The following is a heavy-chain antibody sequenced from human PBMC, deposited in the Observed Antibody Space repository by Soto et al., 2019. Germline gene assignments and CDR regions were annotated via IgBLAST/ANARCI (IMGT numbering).Heavy chain of an antibody. CDR2: ISSSGSTI. CDR3: ARQEYTAMVTMGGIVDY. J-gene: IGHJ4*02. D-gene: IGHD5-18*01. V-gene: IGHV3-48*03. CDR1: GFTFSSYE. Sequence: EVQLVESGGGLVQPGGSLRLSCAASGFTFSSYEMNWVRQAPGKGLEWVSYISSSGSTIYYADSVKGRFTISRDNAKNSLYLQMNSLRAEDTAVYYCARQEYTAMVTMGGIVDYWGQGTLVTVSS.